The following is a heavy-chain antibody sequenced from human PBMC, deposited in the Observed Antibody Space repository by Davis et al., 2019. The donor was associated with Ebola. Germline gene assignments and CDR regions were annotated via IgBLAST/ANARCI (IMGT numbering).Heavy chain of an antibody. D-gene: IGHD5-18*01. Sequence: GESLKISCAASGFTFSSYGMHWVRQAPGKGLEWVAVIWYDGSNKYYADSVKGRFTISRDNSKNTLYLQMNSLRAEDTAVYYCARDVAPHSYGPSYGMDVWGQGTTVTVSS. CDR2: IWYDGSNK. J-gene: IGHJ6*02. CDR3: ARDVAPHSYGPSYGMDV. V-gene: IGHV3-33*01. CDR1: GFTFSSYG.